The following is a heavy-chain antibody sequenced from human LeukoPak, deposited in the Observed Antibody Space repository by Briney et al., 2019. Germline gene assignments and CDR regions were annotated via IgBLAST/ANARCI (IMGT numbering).Heavy chain of an antibody. J-gene: IGHJ3*02. Sequence: GRSLRLSCAASGFTFSSYAMHWVRQAPGKGLEWVAVISYDGSNKYYADSVKGRFTTSRDNSKNTLYLQMNSLRAEDTAVYYCARASYDSSGGAFDIWGQGTMVTVSS. CDR3: ARASYDSSGGAFDI. CDR1: GFTFSSYA. D-gene: IGHD3-22*01. CDR2: ISYDGSNK. V-gene: IGHV3-30*01.